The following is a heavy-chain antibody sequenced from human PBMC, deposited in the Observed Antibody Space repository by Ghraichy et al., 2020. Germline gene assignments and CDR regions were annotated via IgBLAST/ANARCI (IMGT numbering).Heavy chain of an antibody. V-gene: IGHV3-23*01. CDR3: ARRGGYFDY. Sequence: GESLNISCTASGFTFTNYGMSWVRQAPGKGLEWVSAISGSGDATYYADSVKGRLTVSRDNSKNTLYLQMNSLRVDDTAVYYCARRGGYFDYWGQGTLVTVSS. CDR2: ISGSGDAT. J-gene: IGHJ4*02. D-gene: IGHD3-10*01. CDR1: GFTFTNYG.